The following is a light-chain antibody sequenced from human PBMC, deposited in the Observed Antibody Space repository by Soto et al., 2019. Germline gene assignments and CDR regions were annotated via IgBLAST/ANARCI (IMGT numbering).Light chain of an antibody. CDR3: QQYGSSPS. CDR2: DSS. J-gene: IGKJ1*01. Sequence: EVVMTQSPATLSVSPGERATLSCRASQSVSSNLAWYQQKPGQAPRLLIYDSSTRTTGIPARFSGSGSGTDFTLTISRLDPEDFAVYYCQQYGSSPSFGQGTKVDIK. CDR1: QSVSSN. V-gene: IGKV3-15*01.